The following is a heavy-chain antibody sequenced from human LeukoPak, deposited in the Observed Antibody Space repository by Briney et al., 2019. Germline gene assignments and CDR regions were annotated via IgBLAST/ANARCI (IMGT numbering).Heavy chain of an antibody. V-gene: IGHV3-20*04. CDR1: GFTFAEYG. CDR2: INWHGDST. J-gene: IGHJ4*02. CDR3: ASSYSGDYFDY. D-gene: IGHD1-26*01. Sequence: GGSLRLSCAASGFTFAEYGMTWVRQVPGKGLEWVSGINWHGDSTGYAGSVKGRFTISRDNAKNSLYLQMNSLRAEDMAVYYCASSYSGDYFDYWGQGTLVTVSS.